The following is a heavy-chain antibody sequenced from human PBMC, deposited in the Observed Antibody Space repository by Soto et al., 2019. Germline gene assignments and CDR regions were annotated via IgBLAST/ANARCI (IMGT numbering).Heavy chain of an antibody. D-gene: IGHD2-2*02. V-gene: IGHV3-30-3*01. J-gene: IGHJ4*02. CDR3: ARFLYEGDHTKGLDY. Sequence: QVQLVESGGGVVQPGRSLRLSCAASGFTFSSYAMHWVRQAPGKGLEWVAVISYDGSNKYYADSVKGRFTISRDNSKNTLYLQMNSLRAEETSVYYCARFLYEGDHTKGLDYWGQGTLVTVSS. CDR2: ISYDGSNK. CDR1: GFTFSSYA.